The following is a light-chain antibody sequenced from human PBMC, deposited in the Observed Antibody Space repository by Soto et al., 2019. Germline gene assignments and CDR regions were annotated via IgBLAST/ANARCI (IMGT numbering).Light chain of an antibody. CDR2: DAS. CDR3: LQYKSNLYT. J-gene: IGKJ2*01. V-gene: IGKV1-5*01. CDR1: QPISSW. Sequence: DIQMTQSPSTLSASVGDRVTITCRASQPISSWLAWYQQKPGKAPQLLINDASGLENGVPSRFSGRGSGTEFTLTLSGLHPDDFATYFSLQYKSNLYTFGQGTTLEIK.